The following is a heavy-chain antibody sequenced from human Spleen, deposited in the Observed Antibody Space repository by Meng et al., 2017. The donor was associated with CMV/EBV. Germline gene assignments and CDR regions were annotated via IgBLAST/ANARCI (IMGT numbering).Heavy chain of an antibody. D-gene: IGHD7-27*01. CDR2: ISPTSNTI. V-gene: IGHV3-11*01. CDR3: ARGLGMRYYFDF. Sequence: GESLKISCAASGFTFGDYYMDWIRQAPGKGLEWVSYISPTSNTIYYTDSVKGRFTVSRDNAKNSLFLQMNSLRAEDTAVYYCARGLGMRYYFDFWGQGTLVTVSS. J-gene: IGHJ4*02. CDR1: GFTFGDYY.